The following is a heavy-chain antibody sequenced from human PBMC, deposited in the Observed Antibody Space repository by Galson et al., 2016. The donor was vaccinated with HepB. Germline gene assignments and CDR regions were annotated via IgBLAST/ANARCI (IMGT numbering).Heavy chain of an antibody. CDR1: GFSLSTSGVA. Sequence: PALVKPTQTLTLTCTFSGFSLSTSGVAVGWIRQPPGKALEWLALIYWDDDKRYSPSLKSRLTIAKDTSKNQVVLTMTNMDREDTATYYCARSEPTNTIFGLGIQWDNCLGPWGQGILVTVSS. CDR3: ARSEPTNTIFGLGIQWDNCLGP. CDR2: IYWDDDK. D-gene: IGHD3-3*01. V-gene: IGHV2-5*02. J-gene: IGHJ5*02.